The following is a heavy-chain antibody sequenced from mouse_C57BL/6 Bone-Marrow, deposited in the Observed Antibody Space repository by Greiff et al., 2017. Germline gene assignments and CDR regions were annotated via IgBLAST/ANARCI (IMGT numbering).Heavy chain of an antibody. D-gene: IGHD2-3*01. CDR1: GYTFTSYG. Sequence: VKLLEPGAELARPGASVKLSCKASGYTFTSYGIRWVKQRTGQGLEWIGEIYPSSGNTNYNEKFKGKATLTADKSSSTAYMELRSLTSEDSAVYFCARGWFLLAYWGQGTLVTVSA. J-gene: IGHJ3*01. CDR2: IYPSSGNT. V-gene: IGHV1-81*01. CDR3: ARGWFLLAY.